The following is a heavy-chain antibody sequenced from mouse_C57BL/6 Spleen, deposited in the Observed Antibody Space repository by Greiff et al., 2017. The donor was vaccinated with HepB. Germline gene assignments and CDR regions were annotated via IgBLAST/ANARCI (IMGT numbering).Heavy chain of an antibody. CDR3: ARCGSYWYFDV. Sequence: QVQLKQSGAELVKPGASVKISCKASGYAFSSYWMNWVKQRPGKGLEWIGQIYPGDGDTNYNGKFKGKATLTADKSSSTAYMQLSSLTSEDSAVYFCARCGSYWYFDVWGTGTTVTVSS. D-gene: IGHD1-1*02. V-gene: IGHV1-80*01. CDR2: IYPGDGDT. J-gene: IGHJ1*03. CDR1: GYAFSSYW.